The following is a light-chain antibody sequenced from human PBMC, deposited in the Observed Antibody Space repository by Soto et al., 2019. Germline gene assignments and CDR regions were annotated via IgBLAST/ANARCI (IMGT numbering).Light chain of an antibody. J-gene: IGLJ2*01. Sequence: QPVLTQPASVSGSPGQSITISCTGSSSDVGGYNYVSWYQQHPGKAPKLMIYDVSYRPSGVSNRFSGSKSGNTASLTISGLQAEDEADYYCSSHTSSSTLVVFGGGTKLTVL. CDR1: SSDVGGYNY. CDR2: DVS. CDR3: SSHTSSSTLVV. V-gene: IGLV2-14*01.